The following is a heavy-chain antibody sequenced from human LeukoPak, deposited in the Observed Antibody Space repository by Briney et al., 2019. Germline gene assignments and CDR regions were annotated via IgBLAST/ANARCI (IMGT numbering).Heavy chain of an antibody. CDR2: ISYDGSNK. J-gene: IGHJ4*02. CDR1: GFTFSSYA. V-gene: IGHV3-30*04. CDR3: ASGGYSSSWHDYFDY. D-gene: IGHD6-13*01. Sequence: PGGSLRLSCAASGFTFSSYAMHWVRQAPGKGLEWVAVISYDGSNKYYADSVKGRFTISRDNSKNTLYLQMNSLRAEDTAVYYCASGGYSSSWHDYFDYWGQGTLVTVSS.